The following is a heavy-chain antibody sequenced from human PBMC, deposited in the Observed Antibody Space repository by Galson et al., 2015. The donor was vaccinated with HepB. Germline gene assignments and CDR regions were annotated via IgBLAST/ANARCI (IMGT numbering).Heavy chain of an antibody. D-gene: IGHD2-21*01. CDR3: ALSCGGDCARHFHPTHLKNSYLYYYIDV. CDR2: IYWDDDK. CDR1: GFSLTTNGVG. Sequence: PALVKPTQTLTVTCDFSGFSLTTNGVGVGWIRQPPGKALEWLALIYWDDDKRYSPTLQSRLTITKDTSKNQVVLIMTNMDPVDTATYYCALSCGGDCARHFHPTHLKNSYLYYYIDVWGSGTTVSVSS. J-gene: IGHJ6*03. V-gene: IGHV2-5*02.